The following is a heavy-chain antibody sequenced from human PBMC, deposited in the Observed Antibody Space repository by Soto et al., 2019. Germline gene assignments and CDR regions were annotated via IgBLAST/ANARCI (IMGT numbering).Heavy chain of an antibody. V-gene: IGHV4-39*01. J-gene: IGHJ4*02. CDR1: GGSISSNSHY. D-gene: IGHD1-26*01. Sequence: SETLSLTCAVSGGSISSNSHYWGWIRQPPGKGLESIANIYYDGNTYYNPSLKSRVTISLDTSKNQFSLRLNSVTAADTAKYYCARRVPGITTDYWGQGIQVTVS. CDR3: ARRVPGITTDY. CDR2: IYYDGNT.